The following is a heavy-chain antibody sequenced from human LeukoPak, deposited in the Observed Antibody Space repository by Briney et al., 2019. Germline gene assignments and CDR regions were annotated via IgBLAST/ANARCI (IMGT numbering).Heavy chain of an antibody. CDR2: IRSSSSYI. J-gene: IGHJ4*02. V-gene: IGHV3-21*01. D-gene: IGHD2-21*02. CDR3: AREEGTDCGGDCYSGY. Sequence: PGGSLRLSCGASGFTFSSYSMNWVRQAPGKGPEWVSSIRSSSSYIYYADSVKGRFTVSRDNAKNSLYLQMNSLRAEDTAVYYCAREEGTDCGGDCYSGYWGQGTLVTVSS. CDR1: GFTFSSYS.